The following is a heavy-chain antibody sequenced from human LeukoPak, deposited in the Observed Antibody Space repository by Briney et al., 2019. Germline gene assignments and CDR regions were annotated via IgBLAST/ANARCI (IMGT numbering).Heavy chain of an antibody. CDR1: GFAFSTYW. J-gene: IGHJ4*02. CDR3: ARHLIEGATNRYFDY. D-gene: IGHD1-26*01. CDR2: IKQDGSEK. Sequence: PGGSLRLSCAASGFAFSTYWMTWVRQAPGKGLEWVANIKQDGSEKHYVDSVRGRFIISRDNAKNSLYLQLNGLRAEDTAVCYCARHLIEGATNRYFDYWGQGTLVTVSS. V-gene: IGHV3-7*01.